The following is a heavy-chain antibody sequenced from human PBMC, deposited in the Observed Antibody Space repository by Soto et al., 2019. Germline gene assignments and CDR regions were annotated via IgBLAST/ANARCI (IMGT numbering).Heavy chain of an antibody. V-gene: IGHV1-24*01. CDR3: ATDQRIAAAGCEASYYHGMDV. CDR1: GYTLAEFY. J-gene: IGHJ6*01. Sequence: GASVKVTCKDSGYTLAEFYLHWVLQAPGKGLEWLGRFDPEDGETIYAQKFQGRGTMTEDTSTDTAYMELSSLRSADTAVYYCATDQRIAAAGCEASYYHGMDVWG. D-gene: IGHD6-13*01. CDR2: FDPEDGET.